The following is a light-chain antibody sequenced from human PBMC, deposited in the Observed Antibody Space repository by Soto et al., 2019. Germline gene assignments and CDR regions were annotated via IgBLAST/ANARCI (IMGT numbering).Light chain of an antibody. Sequence: SVLTQPPSASGSPGQSVTISCTGTSSDVGGYDYVSWYQQHPGKAPKLMIYEVDKRPSGVPDRFSGSKSDNTASLTVSGLQTDDEADYYCSSYAGSNILFGTGTKVTVL. CDR1: SSDVGGYDY. CDR2: EVD. V-gene: IGLV2-8*01. CDR3: SSYAGSNIL. J-gene: IGLJ1*01.